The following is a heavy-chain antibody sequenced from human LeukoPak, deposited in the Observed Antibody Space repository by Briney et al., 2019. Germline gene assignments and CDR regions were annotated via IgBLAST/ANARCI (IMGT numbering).Heavy chain of an antibody. CDR1: GFTFSSYA. J-gene: IGHJ4*02. CDR2: INSDGSST. D-gene: IGHD4-17*01. V-gene: IGHV3-74*01. CDR3: ARGPYGDNADY. Sequence: GGSLRLSCSASGFTFSSYAMHWVRQAPGKGLVWVSRINSDGSSTSYADSVKGRFTISRDNAKNTLYLQMNSLRAEDTAVYYCARGPYGDNADYWGQGTLVTVSS.